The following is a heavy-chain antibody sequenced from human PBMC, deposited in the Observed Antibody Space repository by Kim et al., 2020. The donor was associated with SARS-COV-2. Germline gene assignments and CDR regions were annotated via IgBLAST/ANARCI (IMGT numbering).Heavy chain of an antibody. V-gene: IGHV4-61*01. D-gene: IGHD5-18*01. CDR2: IYYSGST. Sequence: SETLSLTCTVSGGSVSSGSYYWSWIRQPPGKGLEWIGYIYYSGSTNYNPSLKSRVTISVDTSKNQFSLKLSSVTAADTAVYYCARVGGYSYGYFDYWGQGTLVTVSS. J-gene: IGHJ4*02. CDR1: GGSVSSGSYY. CDR3: ARVGGYSYGYFDY.